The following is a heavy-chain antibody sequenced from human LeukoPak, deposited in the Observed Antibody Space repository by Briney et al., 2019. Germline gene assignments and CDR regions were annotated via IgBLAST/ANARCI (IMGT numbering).Heavy chain of an antibody. V-gene: IGHV3-23*01. CDR2: ISGSGGNT. Sequence: GGSLSLSCTVSRFTLNSYAMRWDRQAPGEGLEWVSGISGSGGNTYYPGPVKGRFTIPRYNSKHTHYLQMNSLTAGDTAVYIFAKGGRYNWNELAFFIWGEGAIVTVSS. J-gene: IGHJ3*02. CDR3: AKGGRYNWNELAFFI. CDR1: RFTLNSYA. D-gene: IGHD1-1*01.